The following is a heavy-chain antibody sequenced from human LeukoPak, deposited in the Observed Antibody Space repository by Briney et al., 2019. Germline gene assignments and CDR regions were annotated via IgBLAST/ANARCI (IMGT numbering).Heavy chain of an antibody. CDR2: ITISSNFI. Sequence: GASLRLSCAASGFSLSSYSMNWVRQAPGKGLEWVSSITISSNFIYYADSVKGRFTISRDNAKSSLFLQMNSLRAEDTAVYFCARDGHGDGFLTGYSYFGMDVWGQGTTVTVSS. V-gene: IGHV3-21*01. D-gene: IGHD3-9*01. CDR1: GFSLSSYS. J-gene: IGHJ6*02. CDR3: ARDGHGDGFLTGYSYFGMDV.